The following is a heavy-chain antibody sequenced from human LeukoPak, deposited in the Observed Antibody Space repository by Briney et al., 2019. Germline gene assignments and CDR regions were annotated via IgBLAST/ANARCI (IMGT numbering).Heavy chain of an antibody. CDR1: GFASSECP. CDR2: MSSDGNDK. Sequence: GGSLRLSCAASGFASSECPMHWVRQAPGKGLEWVAVMSSDGNDKYYADSVKGRFSISRDNSESTLYLHMNRLTPEDTALYYCAKGMSRGIGFDYWGQGALVTVSS. CDR3: AKGMSRGIGFDY. J-gene: IGHJ4*02. V-gene: IGHV3-30*04. D-gene: IGHD3-10*01.